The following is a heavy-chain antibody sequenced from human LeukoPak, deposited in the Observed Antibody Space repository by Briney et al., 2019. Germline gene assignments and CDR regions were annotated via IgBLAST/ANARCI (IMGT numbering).Heavy chain of an antibody. V-gene: IGHV1-46*01. Sequence: ASVKVSCKASGYTFTSYYMHWVRQAPGQGLEWMGIINPSGGSTSYAQKFQGRVTMTRDMSTSTVYMELSSLRSEDTAVYYCARLGTVTRYYDSSGYQTYYYYMDVWGKGTTVTISS. CDR1: GYTFTSYY. J-gene: IGHJ6*03. CDR2: INPSGGST. CDR3: ARLGTVTRYYDSSGYQTYYYYMDV. D-gene: IGHD3-22*01.